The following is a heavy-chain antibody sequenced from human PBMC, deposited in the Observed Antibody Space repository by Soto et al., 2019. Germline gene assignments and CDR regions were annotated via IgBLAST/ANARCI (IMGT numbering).Heavy chain of an antibody. J-gene: IGHJ5*02. V-gene: IGHV3-23*01. CDR1: GFTFSSSA. D-gene: IGHD2-8*02. CDR2: IRVGGVDT. Sequence: EVRLLESGGGLAQPGGSRRLSCAASGFTFSSSAMNWVRQAPGKGLEWVSAIRVGGVDTFYADSVRGRFTVSRDISTNTRCIQMKSLRAEDTGIYFCAKWSVGTGRTRGWCTWFEPWGPGNVVTVSS. CDR3: AKWSVGTGRTRGWCTWFEP.